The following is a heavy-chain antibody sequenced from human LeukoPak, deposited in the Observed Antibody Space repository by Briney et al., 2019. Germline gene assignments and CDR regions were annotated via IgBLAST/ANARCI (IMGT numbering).Heavy chain of an antibody. D-gene: IGHD4-17*01. CDR1: GYTFTGYY. CDR3: ARGHGDYDY. CDR2: INPNSGGT. V-gene: IGHV1-2*02. J-gene: IGHJ4*02. Sequence: ASVKVSCKASGYTFTGYYMHWVRQAPGQGLEWMGWINPNSGGTNYAQKFQGRFTMTGDTSISTAYMDLSRLTSDDTAVYYCARGHGDYDYWGQGTLVTVSS.